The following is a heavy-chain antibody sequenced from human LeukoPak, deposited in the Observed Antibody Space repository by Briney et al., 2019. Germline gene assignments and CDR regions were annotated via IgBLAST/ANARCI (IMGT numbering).Heavy chain of an antibody. Sequence: ASVCLSCKASGYTFTGYYMHWVRQAPGQGLEWMGWINPNGGGTNYAQKFQGEVTMTRDTSISTAYMELSRLRSDDTAVYYCAISDIVVVTDILDYWGQETMVTLFS. V-gene: IGHV1-2*02. CDR3: AISDIVVVTDILDY. J-gene: IGHJ4*02. CDR2: INPNGGGT. CDR1: GYTFTGYY. D-gene: IGHD2-21*02.